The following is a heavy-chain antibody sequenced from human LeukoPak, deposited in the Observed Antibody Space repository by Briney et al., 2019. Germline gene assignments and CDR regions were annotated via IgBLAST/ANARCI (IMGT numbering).Heavy chain of an antibody. Sequence: SETLSLTCTVSGGSISSGGYYWSWIRQHPGKGLEWIGYIYYSGSTYYNPSLKSRVTILVDTSKNQFSLKLSSVTAADTAVYYCARDRPLVSWFDPWGQGTLVTVSS. CDR3: ARDRPLVSWFDP. J-gene: IGHJ5*02. CDR2: IYYSGST. D-gene: IGHD6-6*01. V-gene: IGHV4-31*03. CDR1: GGSISSGGYY.